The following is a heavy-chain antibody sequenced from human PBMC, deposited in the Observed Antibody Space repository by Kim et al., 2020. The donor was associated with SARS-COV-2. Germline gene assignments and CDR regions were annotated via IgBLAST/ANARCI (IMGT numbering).Heavy chain of an antibody. D-gene: IGHD1-26*01. V-gene: IGHV3-30*01. CDR3: ARALGGRGTPAGGALDY. Sequence: VKGRFTISRDNSKNTLYLQMNSLRAEDTAVYYCARALGGRGTPAGGALDYWGQGTLVTVSS. J-gene: IGHJ4*02.